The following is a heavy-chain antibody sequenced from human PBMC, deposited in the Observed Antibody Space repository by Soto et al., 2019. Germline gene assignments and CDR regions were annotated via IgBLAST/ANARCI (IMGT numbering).Heavy chain of an antibody. CDR3: VRSGTARLLRHSWFDT. J-gene: IGHJ5*02. D-gene: IGHD2-21*01. Sequence: EVQLVESGGGLVKPGGSLRLSCAASGFTFNTYDMNWVRQAPGKGLEWVSSITTSSAYIYYADSLKGRITISRDNAKNSLFLKMNSLRAEDTAVYYGVRSGTARLLRHSWFDTWGQGTLVTVSS. CDR1: GFTFNTYD. CDR2: ITTSSAYI. V-gene: IGHV3-21*01.